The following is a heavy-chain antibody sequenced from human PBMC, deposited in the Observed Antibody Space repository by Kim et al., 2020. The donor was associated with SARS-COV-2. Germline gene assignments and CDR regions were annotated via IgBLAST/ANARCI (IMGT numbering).Heavy chain of an antibody. J-gene: IGHJ5*02. D-gene: IGHD3-10*01. V-gene: IGHV4-39*01. CDR1: GGSISSSSYY. CDR2: IYYSGST. CDR3: ASGLYYYGSGSYYYP. Sequence: SETLSLTCTVSGGSISSSSYYWGWIRQPPGKGLEWIGSIYYSGSTYYNPSLKSRVTISVDTSKNQFSLKLSSVTAADTAVYYCASGLYYYGSGSYYYPWGQGTLVTVSS.